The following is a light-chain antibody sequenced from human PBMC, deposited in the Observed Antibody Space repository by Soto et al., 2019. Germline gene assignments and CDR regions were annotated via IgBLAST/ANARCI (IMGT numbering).Light chain of an antibody. V-gene: IGKV1-33*01. CDR3: LQDHDDSWT. CDR2: DAS. Sequence: DIQMTQSPSSLSASVGDRVTITCQASQNINNYLNWYQQKPGRAPKLLIYDASNLEAGVPSRFRGSGSGTDFTFTISRLQPEAIATYYCLQDHDDSWTFGQGTKVDIK. CDR1: QNINNY. J-gene: IGKJ1*01.